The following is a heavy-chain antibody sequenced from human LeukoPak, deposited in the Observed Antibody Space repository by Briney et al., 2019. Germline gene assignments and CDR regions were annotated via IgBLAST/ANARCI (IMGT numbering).Heavy chain of an antibody. Sequence: ASVKVSCKASGYTFTSYNITWVRQPPGQGLEWMGWISAYNGNTNYAQKLQGRVTMTTDTSTSTAYMELRSLRSDDTAVYYCARLRATVTPNWFDPWGQGTLVTVSS. CDR3: ARLRATVTPNWFDP. J-gene: IGHJ5*02. CDR2: ISAYNGNT. CDR1: GYTFTSYN. D-gene: IGHD4-17*01. V-gene: IGHV1-18*01.